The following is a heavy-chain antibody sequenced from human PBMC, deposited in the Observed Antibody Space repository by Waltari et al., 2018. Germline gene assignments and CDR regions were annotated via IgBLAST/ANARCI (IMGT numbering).Heavy chain of an antibody. Sequence: EVQLVESGGGLVQPGRSLRLSCSTSGFTFGDYAMSWVRQAPGKGLEWVGFVRSKAYGGTTDYAASAKGRFSISRDDSKRIAYLQMNSLKTEDTAVYYCSRDRLVVPAATPSYYYVMDVWGQGTTVTVSS. J-gene: IGHJ6*02. CDR1: GFTFGDYA. CDR2: VRSKAYGGTT. CDR3: SRDRLVVPAATPSYYYVMDV. D-gene: IGHD2-2*01. V-gene: IGHV3-49*04.